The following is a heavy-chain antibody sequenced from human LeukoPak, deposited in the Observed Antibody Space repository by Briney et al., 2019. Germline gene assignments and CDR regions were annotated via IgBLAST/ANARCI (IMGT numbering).Heavy chain of an antibody. D-gene: IGHD1-26*01. CDR1: GYTFTDYY. CDR3: GRKRGGVYSDY. CDR2: INPDSGGT. Sequence: ASVKVSCKASGYTFTDYYIHWVRQAPGQGLEWMGWINPDSGGTNSAQKFQGRVTMTRDTSIRAAYMELSSLRSDDTAVYYCGRKRGGVYSDYWGRGTLVTVSS. J-gene: IGHJ4*02. V-gene: IGHV1-2*02.